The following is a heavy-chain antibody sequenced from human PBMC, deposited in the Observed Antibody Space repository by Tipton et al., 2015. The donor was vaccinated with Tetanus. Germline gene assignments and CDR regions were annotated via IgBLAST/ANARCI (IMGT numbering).Heavy chain of an antibody. J-gene: IGHJ4*02. V-gene: IGHV4-59*01. Sequence: LRLSCTVSGGSIFSYYWSWIRQPPGKGLEWIGFVYHSGFTKYNSSLKSRVSMSVDTSKNQLSLRLNSVTSADTAVYYCARTSGYMYSDCWGQGTLVTVSS. CDR2: VYHSGFT. D-gene: IGHD3-3*01. CDR1: GGSIFSYY. CDR3: ARTSGYMYSDC.